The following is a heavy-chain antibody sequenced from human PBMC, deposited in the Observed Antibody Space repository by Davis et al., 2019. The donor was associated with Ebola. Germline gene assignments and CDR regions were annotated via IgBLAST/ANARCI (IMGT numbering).Heavy chain of an antibody. J-gene: IGHJ6*04. CDR2: INPHNGNT. Sequence: AASVKVSCKASGYTFTSYGITWVRQAPGQGLEWMGWINPHNGNTNYAQNVQGRVTMTTDTSTSTAYMEVGSLRSDDTAVYYCARTRADIVVVPAAIYGMDVWGKGTTVTVSS. D-gene: IGHD2-2*01. CDR3: ARTRADIVVVPAAIYGMDV. CDR1: GYTFTSYG. V-gene: IGHV1-18*04.